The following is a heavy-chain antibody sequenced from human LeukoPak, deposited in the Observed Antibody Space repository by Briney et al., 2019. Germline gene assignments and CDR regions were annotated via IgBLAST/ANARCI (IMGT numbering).Heavy chain of an antibody. Sequence: SETLSLTCSVSGXSISSLYWSWIRQPPGKGLEWIGYIHFSGSSRYNPSLKSRVTMSLDTSKNELSLNLNSATAADTAVYYCASRSAVTVSGFDYWGQGTLVTVSS. J-gene: IGHJ4*02. CDR3: ASRSAVTVSGFDY. V-gene: IGHV4-59*08. D-gene: IGHD3-10*01. CDR1: GXSISSLY. CDR2: IHFSGSS.